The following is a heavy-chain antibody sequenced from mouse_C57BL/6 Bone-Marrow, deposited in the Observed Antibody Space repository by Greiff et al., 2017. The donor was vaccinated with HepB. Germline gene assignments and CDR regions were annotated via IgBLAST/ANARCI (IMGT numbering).Heavy chain of an antibody. CDR3: AREGFWVSDY. D-gene: IGHD2-2*01. CDR2: IDPSDSYT. CDR1: GYTFTSYW. Sequence: VQLKQPGAELVKPGASVKLSCKASGYTFTSYWMQWVKQRPGQGLEWIGEIDPSDSYTNYNQKFKGKATLTVDTSSSTAYMQLSSLTSEDSAVYYCAREGFWVSDYWGQGTTLTVSS. V-gene: IGHV1-50*01. J-gene: IGHJ2*01.